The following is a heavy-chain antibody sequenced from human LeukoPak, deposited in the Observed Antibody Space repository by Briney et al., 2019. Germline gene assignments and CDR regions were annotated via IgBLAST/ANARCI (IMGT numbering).Heavy chain of an antibody. J-gene: IGHJ1*01. CDR3: ARDAPLGSSWYRYFQH. D-gene: IGHD6-13*01. CDR2: IYHSGST. V-gene: IGHV4-4*02. CDR1: GGSISSSNW. Sequence: KASGTLSLTCAVSGGSISSSNWWSWVRQPPGKGLEWIGEIYHSGSTNYNPSLKSRVTISVDKSKNQFSLKLSSVTAADTAVYYCARDAPLGSSWYRYFQHRGQGTLVTVSS.